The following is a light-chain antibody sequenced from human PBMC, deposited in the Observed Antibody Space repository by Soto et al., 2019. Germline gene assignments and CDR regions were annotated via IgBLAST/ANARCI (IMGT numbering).Light chain of an antibody. CDR2: ELS. Sequence: QSALTQPPSASGSPGQSVTISCTGTSRDVGGHDYVSWYQQHPGKAPKLMIYELSKRPSGVPDRFSGSKSGNTASLTVSGLQAEDEADYYCSSYVTGNSLIFGGGTKVNV. CDR1: SRDVGGHDY. CDR3: SSYVTGNSLI. J-gene: IGLJ2*01. V-gene: IGLV2-8*01.